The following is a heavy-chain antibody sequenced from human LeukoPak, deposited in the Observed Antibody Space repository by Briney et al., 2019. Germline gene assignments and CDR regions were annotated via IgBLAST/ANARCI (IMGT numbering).Heavy chain of an antibody. Sequence: GGSLRLSCAASGFTVGSNYMSWVRQAPGKGLEWVSVIYSGGSTYYADSVKGRFTISRDNSKNTLYLQMNSLRAEDTAVYYCARDLSDSSSWYWFDPWGQGTLVTVSS. J-gene: IGHJ5*02. CDR3: ARDLSDSSSWYWFDP. CDR1: GFTVGSNY. V-gene: IGHV3-53*01. CDR2: IYSGGST. D-gene: IGHD6-13*01.